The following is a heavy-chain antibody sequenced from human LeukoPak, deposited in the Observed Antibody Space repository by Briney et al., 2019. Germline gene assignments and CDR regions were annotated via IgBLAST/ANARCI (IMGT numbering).Heavy chain of an antibody. J-gene: IGHJ4*02. Sequence: GGSLRLSCAASGFTFSTSWMSWVRQPPGKGLEWVADIKSDGTVKVYVDSVKGRFTISRDNARNSVYLQMNNLRPEDTAVFHCARDHHHGALDYWGQGTLVTVSS. CDR1: GFTFSTSW. V-gene: IGHV3-7*01. D-gene: IGHD1-14*01. CDR2: IKSDGTVK. CDR3: ARDHHHGALDY.